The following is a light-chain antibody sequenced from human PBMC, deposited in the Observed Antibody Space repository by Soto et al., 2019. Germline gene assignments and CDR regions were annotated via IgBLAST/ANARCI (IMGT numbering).Light chain of an antibody. J-gene: IGLJ2*01. V-gene: IGLV2-14*01. Sequence: QSALTQPASVSGSPGQSITISCTGTSSDVGGYNDVSWYQQHPGKAPKLMIYDVSNRPSGVSNRFSGSKSGNTASLTISGLQAEDEADYYCSSYTSSSTLVFGGGTKVPVL. CDR2: DVS. CDR3: SSYTSSSTLV. CDR1: SSDVGGYND.